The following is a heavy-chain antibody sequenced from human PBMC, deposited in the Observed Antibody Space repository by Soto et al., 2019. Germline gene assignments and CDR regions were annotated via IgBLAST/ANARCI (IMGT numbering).Heavy chain of an antibody. D-gene: IGHD3-3*01. J-gene: IGHJ6*02. CDR3: ASVTLRFSYGIDV. CDR1: RLTFTNSE. V-gene: IGHV3-48*03. Sequence: GGSLRLCCAGYRLTFTNSERPGVRQGPGKGLAWLSYISKSGSVIYYAASVKGRFTISRDNAKNFLYLQMNSLIAEDTAVYFCASVTLRFSYGIDVWGQGTTVTVSS. CDR2: ISKSGSVI.